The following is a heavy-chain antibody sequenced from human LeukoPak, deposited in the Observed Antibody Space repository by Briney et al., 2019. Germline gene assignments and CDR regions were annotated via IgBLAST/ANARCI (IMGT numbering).Heavy chain of an antibody. J-gene: IGHJ5*02. V-gene: IGHV4-4*07. CDR2: IYTSGST. Sequence: SETLSHTCTVSGGSISSYYWSWIRQPAGKGLEWIGRIYTSGSTNYNPSLKSRVTMSVDTSKNQFSLKLSSVTAADTAVYYCARDLFTQGPSNWFDPWGQGTLVTVSS. CDR1: GGSISSYY. CDR3: ARDLFTQGPSNWFDP.